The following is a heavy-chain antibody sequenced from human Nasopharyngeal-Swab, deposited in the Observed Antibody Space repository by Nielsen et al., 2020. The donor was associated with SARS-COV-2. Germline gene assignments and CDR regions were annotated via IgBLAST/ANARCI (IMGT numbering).Heavy chain of an antibody. CDR1: GFTFSSYW. CDR2: INSDGSST. V-gene: IGHV3-74*01. J-gene: IGHJ3*02. CDR3: ASDKKRDAFDI. Sequence: GESLKISCAASGFTFSSYWMHWVRQAPGKGLVWVSRINSDGSSTSYADSVKGRFTISRDNAKNSLYLQMNSLRDEDTAVYYCASDKKRDAFDIWGQGTMVTVSS.